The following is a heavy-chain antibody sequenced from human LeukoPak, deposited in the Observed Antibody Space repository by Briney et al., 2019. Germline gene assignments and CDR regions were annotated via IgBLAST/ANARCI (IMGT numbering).Heavy chain of an antibody. J-gene: IGHJ6*03. CDR1: GFTFSSYS. CDR3: ASTGYSSGWSYYYYYYYMDV. CDR2: ISSSSSYI. V-gene: IGHV3-21*01. Sequence: GGSLRLSCAASGFTFSSYSMNWVRQAPGKGLEWVSSISSSSSYIYYADSVKGRFTISRDNAKNSLYLQMNSLRAEDTAVYYCASTGYSSGWSYYYYYYYMDVWGKGTTVTISS. D-gene: IGHD6-19*01.